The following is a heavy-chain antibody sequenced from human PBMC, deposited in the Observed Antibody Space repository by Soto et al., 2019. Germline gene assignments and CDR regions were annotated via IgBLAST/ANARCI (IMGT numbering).Heavy chain of an antibody. CDR1: GLSVSTQY. CDR3: ASHYDSSGYYYRGLDY. V-gene: IGHV3-53*01. Sequence: PGGSLRLSCAASGLSVSTQYMSWVRQAPGKGLEWVSVIYRGGNTYYADSVKGRFTISRDNSKNMLYLQVNSLRAEDTAVYYCASHYDSSGYYYRGLDYWGQGTLVTVSS. D-gene: IGHD3-22*01. J-gene: IGHJ4*02. CDR2: IYRGGNT.